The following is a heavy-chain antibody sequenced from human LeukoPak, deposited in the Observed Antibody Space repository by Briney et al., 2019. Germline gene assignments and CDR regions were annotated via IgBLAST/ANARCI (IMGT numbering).Heavy chain of an antibody. CDR3: ARVVTWFDP. J-gene: IGHJ5*02. Sequence: GGSLRLSCAASGFTLSYYGMHWVRQAPGKVLEWVAVIWYDGSDKYYADSVKGRFTISRDNAKNTLYLQINSLRAEDTAVYYCARVVTWFDPWGQGTLVTVSS. V-gene: IGHV3-33*01. CDR1: GFTLSYYG. D-gene: IGHD2-21*02. CDR2: IWYDGSDK.